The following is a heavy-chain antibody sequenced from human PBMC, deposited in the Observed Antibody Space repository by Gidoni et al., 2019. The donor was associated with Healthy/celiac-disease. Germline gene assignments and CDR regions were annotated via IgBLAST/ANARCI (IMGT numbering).Heavy chain of an antibody. D-gene: IGHD4-17*01. V-gene: IGHV4-59*01. Sequence: QVQLQASGPGLVKPSETLSLTCTVSGGSISSYYWSWIRQPPGKGLEWIGYIYYSGSTNYNPSLKSRVTISVDTSKNQFSLKLSSVTAADTAVYYCARSRDYGGSNWYFDLWGRGTLVTVSS. CDR1: GGSISSYY. J-gene: IGHJ2*01. CDR3: ARSRDYGGSNWYFDL. CDR2: IYYSGST.